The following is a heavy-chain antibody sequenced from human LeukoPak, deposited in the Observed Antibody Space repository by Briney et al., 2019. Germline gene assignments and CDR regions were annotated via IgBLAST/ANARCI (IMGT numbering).Heavy chain of an antibody. CDR1: GFTFASYG. J-gene: IGHJ4*02. CDR2: ISYDGSNK. D-gene: IGHD1-1*01. CDR3: ANEYKAMSFFDY. V-gene: IGHV3-30*18. Sequence: GGSLRLSCAASGFTFASYGIQWVRQAPGKGLEWVAVISYDGSNKFYADSVKGRFTISRDNSKNMVYLQMNSLRGDDSAVYYCANEYKAMSFFDYWGQGTLVTVSS.